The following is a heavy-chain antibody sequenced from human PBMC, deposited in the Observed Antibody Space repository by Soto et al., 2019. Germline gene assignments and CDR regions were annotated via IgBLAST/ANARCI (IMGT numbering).Heavy chain of an antibody. CDR3: ARDLQYYGSGSAPWFDP. D-gene: IGHD3-10*01. J-gene: IGHJ5*02. CDR2: IIPILGIA. Sequence: SVKVSCKASGGTFSSYTISWVRQAPGQGLEWMGRIIPILGIANYAQKFQGRVTITADKSTSTAYMELSSLRSEDTAVYYCARDLQYYGSGSAPWFDPWGQGTLVTVSS. V-gene: IGHV1-69*04. CDR1: GGTFSSYT.